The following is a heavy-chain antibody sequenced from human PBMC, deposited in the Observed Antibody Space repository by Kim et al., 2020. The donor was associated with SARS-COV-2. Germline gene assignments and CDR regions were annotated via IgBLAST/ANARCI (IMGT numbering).Heavy chain of an antibody. V-gene: IGHV4-39*07. CDR3: ARVNQLAFYYGMDV. D-gene: IGHD2-2*01. J-gene: IGHJ6*02. Sequence: NPSLKSRVTISVDTTKNQFYLKLSSVTAADTAVFYCARVNQLAFYYGMDVWGQGTTVTVSS.